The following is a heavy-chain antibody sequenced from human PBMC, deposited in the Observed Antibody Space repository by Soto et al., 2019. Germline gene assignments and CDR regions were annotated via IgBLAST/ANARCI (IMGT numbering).Heavy chain of an antibody. J-gene: IGHJ5*02. V-gene: IGHV1-8*01. CDR2: MNPNSGNT. CDR1: GYTFTSYD. D-gene: IGHD6-13*01. Sequence: QVQLVQSGAEVKKPGASVKVSCKASGYTFTSYDINWVRQATGQGLEWMGWMNPNSGNTGYAQNFQGRVTMTRNTAISTDYMELSSLRSEDTAVYYCEIRVWGQQVVNFDPWGQGTLVTVSS. CDR3: EIRVWGQQVVNFDP.